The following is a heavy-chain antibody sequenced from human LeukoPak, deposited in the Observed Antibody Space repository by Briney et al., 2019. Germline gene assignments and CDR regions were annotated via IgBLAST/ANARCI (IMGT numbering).Heavy chain of an antibody. Sequence: PSETLSLTCAVSGGSIGSGGYSWSWIRQPPGKGLEWIGYIYHSGSTYYNPSLKSRVTISVDRSKNQFSLKLSSVTAADTAVYYCARLQYGSGSYYTPWFDPWGQGTLVTVSS. CDR3: ARLQYGSGSYYTPWFDP. V-gene: IGHV4-30-2*01. J-gene: IGHJ5*02. D-gene: IGHD3-10*01. CDR1: GGSIGSGGYS. CDR2: IYHSGST.